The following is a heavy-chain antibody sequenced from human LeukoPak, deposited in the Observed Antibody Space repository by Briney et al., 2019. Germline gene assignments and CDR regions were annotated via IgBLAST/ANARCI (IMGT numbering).Heavy chain of an antibody. J-gene: IGHJ3*02. Sequence: SETLSLTCTVSGGSISSYYWSWIPQPPGKGLEWVGYIYYSGSTNSNPSLKSRVTISVDTSKNQFSLKLSSVTAADTAVYYCARGLSSATNAFDIWGQGTMLTVSS. CDR2: IYYSGST. CDR3: ARGLSSATNAFDI. D-gene: IGHD5-12*01. CDR1: GGSISSYY. V-gene: IGHV4-59*12.